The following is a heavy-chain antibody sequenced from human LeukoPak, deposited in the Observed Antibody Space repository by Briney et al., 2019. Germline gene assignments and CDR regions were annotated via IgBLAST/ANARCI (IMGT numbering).Heavy chain of an antibody. J-gene: IGHJ5*02. V-gene: IGHV1-18*01. D-gene: IGHD6-13*01. CDR1: GYTFTSYG. CDR2: ISAYNGNT. Sequence: APVKVSCKASGYTFTSYGISWVRQAPGQGLEWMGWISAYNGNTNYAQKLQGRVTMTTDTSTSTAYMELRSLRSDDTAVYYCARDLRSVAAAGIIFDPWGQGTLVTVSS. CDR3: ARDLRSVAAAGIIFDP.